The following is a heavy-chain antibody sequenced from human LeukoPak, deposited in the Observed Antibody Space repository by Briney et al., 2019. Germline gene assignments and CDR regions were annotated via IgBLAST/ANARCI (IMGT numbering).Heavy chain of an antibody. CDR1: VYTFIDCY. J-gene: IGHJ3*02. CDR3: ASEYYYDRSGANAFDI. Sequence: ASVKVSCKASVYTFIDCYIHWVRQAPGQGLEWMGWINPKSGDTKYAPKFQGRVTMTRDTSISTAYMDVSSLRYDDTAVYYCASEYYYDRSGANAFDIWVQGTMVTVS. V-gene: IGHV1-2*02. CDR2: INPKSGDT. D-gene: IGHD3-22*01.